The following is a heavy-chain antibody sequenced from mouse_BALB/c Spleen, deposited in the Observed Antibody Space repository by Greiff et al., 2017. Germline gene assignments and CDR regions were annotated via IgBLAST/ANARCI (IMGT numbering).Heavy chain of an antibody. D-gene: IGHD1-1*02. V-gene: IGHV7-3*02. CDR1: GFTFTDYY. Sequence: EVMLVESGGGLVQPGGSLRLSCATSGFTFTDYYMSWVRQPPGKALEWLGFIRNKANGYTTEYSASVKGRSTISRDNSQSILYLQMNTLRAEDSATYYCARGGSYFYWYFDVWGAGTTVTVSS. CDR2: IRNKANGYTT. CDR3: ARGGSYFYWYFDV. J-gene: IGHJ1*01.